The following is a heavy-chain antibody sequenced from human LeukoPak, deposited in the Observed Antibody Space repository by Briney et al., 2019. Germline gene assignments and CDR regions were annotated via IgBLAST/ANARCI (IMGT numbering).Heavy chain of an antibody. CDR3: AKRQLRGYNFGYGSDY. Sequence: ASVRVSCKASGYIFTAYYIHWVRQAPGQGLEYIGWINPNSGPTNYAQKFQGRVTITRDTSISTVYLELRGLRSDDTAVYFCAKRQLRGYNFGYGSDYWGQGTLVTVST. J-gene: IGHJ4*02. D-gene: IGHD5-18*01. V-gene: IGHV1-2*02. CDR2: INPNSGPT. CDR1: GYIFTAYY.